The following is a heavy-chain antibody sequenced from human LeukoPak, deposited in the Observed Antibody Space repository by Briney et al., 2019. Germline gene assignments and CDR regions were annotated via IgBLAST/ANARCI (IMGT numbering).Heavy chain of an antibody. Sequence: ASVNVSCKASGYTFTSYDFNWVRQATGQRPEWMGWMSPNSGDTGYAQKFQDRVTMTRNTSISTAYMELSSLRSDDTAVYYCARGPPNWGYDYWGPGTLVTVSS. CDR2: MSPNSGDT. CDR3: ARGPPNWGYDY. J-gene: IGHJ4*02. V-gene: IGHV1-8*01. CDR1: GYTFTSYD. D-gene: IGHD7-27*01.